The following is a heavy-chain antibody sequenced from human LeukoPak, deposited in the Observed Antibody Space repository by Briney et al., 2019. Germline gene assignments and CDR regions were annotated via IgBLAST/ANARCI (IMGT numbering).Heavy chain of an antibody. Sequence: SETLSLTCTVSGGSISSSSYYWGWIRQPPGKGLEWIGTIYYSGSTYYNPSLKSRVTISVDTSKNQFSLKLSSVTAADTAVYYCARVRYRLAETYIDYWGQGTLVTVSS. CDR3: ARVRYRLAETYIDY. V-gene: IGHV4-39*01. CDR1: GGSISSSSYY. J-gene: IGHJ4*02. D-gene: IGHD3-16*01. CDR2: IYYSGST.